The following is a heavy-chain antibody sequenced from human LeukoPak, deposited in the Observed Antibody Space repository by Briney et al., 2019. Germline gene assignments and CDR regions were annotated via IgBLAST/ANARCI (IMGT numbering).Heavy chain of an antibody. J-gene: IGHJ5*02. D-gene: IGHD6-6*01. CDR2: IIPIFGTA. CDR1: GGTFSSYA. V-gene: IGHV1-69*05. Sequence: SVKVSRKASGGTFSSYAISWVRQAPGQGLEWMGGIIPIFGTANYAQKFQGRVTITTDESTSTAYMELSSLRSEDTAVYYCAREWLYSSSSPNWFDPWGQGTLVTVSS. CDR3: AREWLYSSSSPNWFDP.